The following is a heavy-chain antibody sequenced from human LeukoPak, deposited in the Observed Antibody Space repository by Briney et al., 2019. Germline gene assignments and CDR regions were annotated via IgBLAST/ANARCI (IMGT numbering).Heavy chain of an antibody. CDR3: ARRDASGSFRDY. CDR2: IYPDDSET. V-gene: IGHV5-51*01. CDR1: GYRFNNFW. Sequence: GESLKISCKGSGYRFNNFWIGRVRQMPGKGLEWMGIIYPDDSETKYSPSFQGQVTISVDKSITTAYLQWNSLRTSDTAMYYCARRDASGSFRDYWGQGTLVTVSS. J-gene: IGHJ4*02. D-gene: IGHD3-10*01.